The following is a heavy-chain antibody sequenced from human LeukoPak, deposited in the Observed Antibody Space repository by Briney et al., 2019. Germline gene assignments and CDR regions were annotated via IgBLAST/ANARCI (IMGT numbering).Heavy chain of an antibody. D-gene: IGHD2/OR15-2a*01. J-gene: IGHJ4*02. Sequence: SETLSLTCAVYGGSLSGYYWSWIRQPPGKGLEWIGYIYYSGTTNYNPSLKSRVTISVDTSKNQFSLRLSSVTAADTAVYYCARYFPSTEIFDYWGQGTLVTVSS. V-gene: IGHV4-59*01. CDR1: GGSLSGYY. CDR2: IYYSGTT. CDR3: ARYFPSTEIFDY.